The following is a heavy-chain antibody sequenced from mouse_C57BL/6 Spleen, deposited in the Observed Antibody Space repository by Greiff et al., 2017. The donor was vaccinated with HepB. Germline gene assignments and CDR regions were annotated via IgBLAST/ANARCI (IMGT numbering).Heavy chain of an antibody. CDR2: IHPNSGST. CDR1: GYTFTSYW. V-gene: IGHV1-64*01. CDR3: ARFCDYDRDYAMDY. J-gene: IGHJ4*01. D-gene: IGHD2-4*01. Sequence: QVQLQQPGAELVKPGASVKLSCKASGYTFTSYWMHWVKQRPGQGLEWIGMIHPNSGSTNYNEKFKSKATLTVDKSSSTAYMQLSSLTSEDSAVYYCARFCDYDRDYAMDYWGQGTSVTVSS.